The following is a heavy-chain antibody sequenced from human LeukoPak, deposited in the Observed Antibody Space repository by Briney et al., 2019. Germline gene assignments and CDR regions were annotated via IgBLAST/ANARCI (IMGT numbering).Heavy chain of an antibody. CDR2: IGTAGDT. Sequence: GGSLRLSCAASGFTFSSYDMHWVRQATGKGLEWVSAIGTAGDTYYPGSVKGRFTISRENAKNSLYLQMNSLRAGDTAVYYCARGIYGSGSYYYCGMDVWGQGTTVTVSS. D-gene: IGHD3-10*01. V-gene: IGHV3-13*04. J-gene: IGHJ6*02. CDR3: ARGIYGSGSYYYCGMDV. CDR1: GFTFSSYD.